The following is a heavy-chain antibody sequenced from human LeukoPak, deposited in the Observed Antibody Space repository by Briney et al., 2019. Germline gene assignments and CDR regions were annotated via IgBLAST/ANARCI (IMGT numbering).Heavy chain of an antibody. CDR2: ISYDGSKK. J-gene: IGHJ4*02. V-gene: IGHV3-30-3*01. D-gene: IGHD6-6*01. CDR3: ARVGYSSSSFDY. CDR1: GFTFSNYV. Sequence: GGSLRLSCAASGFTFSNYVIHWVRQAPGKGLEWVAVISYDGSKKYYADSVKGRFTISRDNSKNTLYLQMNSLRAEDTAVYYCARVGYSSSSFDYWGQGTLVTVSS.